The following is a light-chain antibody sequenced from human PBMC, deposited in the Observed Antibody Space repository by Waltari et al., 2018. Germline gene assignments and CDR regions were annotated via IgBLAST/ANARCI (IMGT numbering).Light chain of an antibody. CDR3: QQYAISLT. CDR1: QTIYSTY. CDR2: DTS. V-gene: IGKV3-20*01. J-gene: IGKJ4*01. Sequence: EIVLTQSPGTLSLSPGERATLSCRASQTIYSTYLAWYQQKPGQAPRLLIYDTSSRATGIPDRFMGSGSGTDFTLTISSLESEEFAVYYGQQYAISLTFGGGTKGEIK.